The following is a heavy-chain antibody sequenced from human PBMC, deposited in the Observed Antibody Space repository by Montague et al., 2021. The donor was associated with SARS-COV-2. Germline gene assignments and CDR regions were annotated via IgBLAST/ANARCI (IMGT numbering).Heavy chain of an antibody. CDR2: IWYDGSNK. J-gene: IGHJ4*02. D-gene: IGHD6-13*01. CDR1: GFTFSSYG. CDR3: AKSVGYSSSWYLGFFDY. V-gene: IGHV3-33*06. Sequence: SLRLSCEASGFTFSSYGMHWVRQAPGKGLEWVAVIWYDGSNKYYSDSXKGRFTISRDNSKNTLYLQMNSLRAEDTAVYYCAKSVGYSSSWYLGFFDYWGQGTLVTVSS.